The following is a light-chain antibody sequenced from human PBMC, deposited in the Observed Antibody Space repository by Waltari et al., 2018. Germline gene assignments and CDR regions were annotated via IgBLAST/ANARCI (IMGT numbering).Light chain of an antibody. CDR2: EVS. V-gene: IGLV2-14*01. Sequence: QSALTQPASVSGSPGQSITISCTSTSSDVGGSNSASWYQQHPGKAPKLKIYEVSNRPSWVSTRFSGSKSGNTASLTISGLQTEDEADYYCSSYTDSSTLVFGGGTKLTVL. J-gene: IGLJ3*02. CDR1: SSDVGGSNS. CDR3: SSYTDSSTLV.